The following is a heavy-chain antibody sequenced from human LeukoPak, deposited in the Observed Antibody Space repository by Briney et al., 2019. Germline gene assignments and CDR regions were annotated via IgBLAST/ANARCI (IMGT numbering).Heavy chain of an antibody. CDR2: IYTSGST. CDR3: ARRDGDIVVVPAATNFDY. V-gene: IGHV4-61*02. CDR1: GGSISSGSYY. D-gene: IGHD2-2*01. Sequence: PSQTLSLTCTVSGGSISSGSYYWSWIRQPAGKGLEWIGRIYTSGSTDYNPSLKSRVTISVDTSKNQFSLKLSSVTAADTAVYYCARRDGDIVVVPAATNFDYWGQGTLVTVSS. J-gene: IGHJ4*02.